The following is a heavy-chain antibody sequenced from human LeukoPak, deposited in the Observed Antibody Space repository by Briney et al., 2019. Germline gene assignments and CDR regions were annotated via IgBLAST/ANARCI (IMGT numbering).Heavy chain of an antibody. D-gene: IGHD3-10*01. V-gene: IGHV3-48*03. J-gene: IGHJ6*03. CDR2: ISSSGSTI. CDR3: ARVVLWFGEPTHMDV. CDR1: GFTFSSYE. Sequence: QSGGSLRLSCAASGFTFSSYEMNWVRQAPGKGLEWVSYISSSGSTIHYADSVKGRFTISRDNAKNSLYLQMNSLRAEDTAVYYCARVVLWFGEPTHMDVWGKGTTVTISS.